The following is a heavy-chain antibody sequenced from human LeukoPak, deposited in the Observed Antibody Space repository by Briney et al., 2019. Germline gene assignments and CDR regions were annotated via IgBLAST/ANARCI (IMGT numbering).Heavy chain of an antibody. Sequence: SETLSLTCTASGGSISSYYWSWIRQPPGKGLEWIGYIYYSGSTNYNPSLKSRVTISVDTSKNQFSLKLSSVTAADTAVYYCASGRTSGWYYYYGMDVWGQGTTVTVSS. J-gene: IGHJ6*02. D-gene: IGHD3-3*01. V-gene: IGHV4-59*08. CDR3: ASGRTSGWYYYYGMDV. CDR1: GGSISSYY. CDR2: IYYSGST.